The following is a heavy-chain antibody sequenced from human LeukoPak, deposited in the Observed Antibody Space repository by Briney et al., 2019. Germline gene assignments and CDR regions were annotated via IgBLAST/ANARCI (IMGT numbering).Heavy chain of an antibody. D-gene: IGHD6-13*01. CDR2: IIPLLGIA. Sequence: SVKVSCKASGGTFSSYAISWVRQAPGQGLEWMGRIIPLLGIANYAQKFQGRVTITADKSTSTAYMELSSLRSEDTAVYYCARDGKQQLVGYYYYGMDVWGQGTTVTVSS. V-gene: IGHV1-69*04. CDR1: GGTFSSYA. CDR3: ARDGKQQLVGYYYYGMDV. J-gene: IGHJ6*02.